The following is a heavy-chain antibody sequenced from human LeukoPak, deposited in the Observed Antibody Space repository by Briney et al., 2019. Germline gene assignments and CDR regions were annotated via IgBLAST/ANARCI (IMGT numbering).Heavy chain of an antibody. CDR2: IYYSGST. V-gene: IGHV4-39*07. Sequence: SETLSLTCTVSGGSISSSSYYWGWIRQPPGKGLEWIGSIYYSGSTYYNPSLKSRVTISVDTSKNQFSLKLSSVTAADTAVYYCAREVRIAVAGTYHYYYMDVWGKGTTVTVSS. J-gene: IGHJ6*03. CDR1: GGSISSSSYY. D-gene: IGHD6-19*01. CDR3: AREVRIAVAGTYHYYYMDV.